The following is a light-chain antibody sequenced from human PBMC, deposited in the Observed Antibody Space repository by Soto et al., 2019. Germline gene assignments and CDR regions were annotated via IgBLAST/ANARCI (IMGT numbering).Light chain of an antibody. J-gene: IGLJ1*01. CDR2: EVN. CDR3: SSYAGSNNYV. V-gene: IGLV2-8*01. Sequence: QSVLTQPPSASGSPGQSVAISCTGISSDVGGYNYVSWYQLHPGKAPKLMIYEVNMRPSGVPDRFSGSKSGNTASLTVSGLRAEDEADYYCSSYAGSNNYVFGTGTKVTVL. CDR1: SSDVGGYNY.